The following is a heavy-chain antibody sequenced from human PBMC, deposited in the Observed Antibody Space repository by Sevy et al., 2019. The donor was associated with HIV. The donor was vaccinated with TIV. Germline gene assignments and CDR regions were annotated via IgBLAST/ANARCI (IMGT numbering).Heavy chain of an antibody. J-gene: IGHJ4*02. CDR2: INHSGST. D-gene: IGHD3-3*01. CDR1: GGSFSGYY. CDR3: ARGTYYDFWSGYKYFDY. V-gene: IGHV4-34*01. Sequence: SGTLSLTCAVYGGSFSGYYWSWIRQPPGKGLEWIGEINHSGSTNYNPSLKSRVTISVDTSKNQFSLKLSSVTAADTAVYYCARGTYYDFWSGYKYFDYWGQGTLVTVSS.